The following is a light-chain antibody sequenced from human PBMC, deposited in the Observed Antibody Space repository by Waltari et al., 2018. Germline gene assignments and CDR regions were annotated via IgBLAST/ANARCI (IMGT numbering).Light chain of an antibody. J-gene: IGLJ3*02. V-gene: IGLV3-9*01. CDR2: RDS. CDR1: NLGKKN. CDR3: QVWDSSWV. Sequence: SYELTQPPSVSVALGQTATIPCGGNNLGKKNVHWYQQKAGQAPVLVIYRDSNRPSGIPGRFSGSNSRNAATLTISRVQADDAADYYCQVWDSSWVFGGGSKLTVL.